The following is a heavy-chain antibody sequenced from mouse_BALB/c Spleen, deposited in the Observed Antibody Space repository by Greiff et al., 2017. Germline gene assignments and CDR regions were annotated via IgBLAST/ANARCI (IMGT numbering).Heavy chain of an antibody. CDR1: GYTFTEYT. D-gene: IGHD1-1*01. CDR2: INPKNGGT. CDR3: ARRRAYYCGSGHYFDY. V-gene: IGHV1-18*01. Sequence: EVQLQQSGPELVKPGASVKISCKTSGYTFTEYTMHWVKQSHGTSLEWIGGINPKNGGTSYNQKFKGKATLTVDKSSSTAYMELRSLTSEDSAVYYFARRRAYYCGSGHYFDYWGQGTTLTVSS. J-gene: IGHJ2*01.